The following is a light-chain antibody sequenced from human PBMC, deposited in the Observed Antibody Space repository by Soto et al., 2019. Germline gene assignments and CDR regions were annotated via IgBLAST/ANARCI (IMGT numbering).Light chain of an antibody. CDR3: TQPIYLSIS. V-gene: IGKV2-24*01. CDR1: QSLVHSDGNTS. CDR2: KIS. J-gene: IGKJ3*01. Sequence: DIVLTQTPLSSPVTLGQPASISCRSSQSLVHSDGNTSLSWLQHRPGQPPRLVLYKISTLLSGVPDRVRGSGAGPDFTLEISRVEAQDFSVYASTQPIYLSISSGPGNTVDI.